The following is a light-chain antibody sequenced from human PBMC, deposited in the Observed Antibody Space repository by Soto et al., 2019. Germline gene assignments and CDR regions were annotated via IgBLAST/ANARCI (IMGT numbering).Light chain of an antibody. CDR3: QQSYSTLFT. J-gene: IGKJ3*01. V-gene: IGKV1-39*01. Sequence: DIQMTQSPSSLSASVGDRVTITCRASQSIRSYLNWYQQKPGQAPKLLIYAASSLQSGVPSRFSGSGSGTDFTLTISSLQPEDFATYYCQQSYSTLFTFGHGTKVDIK. CDR1: QSIRSY. CDR2: AAS.